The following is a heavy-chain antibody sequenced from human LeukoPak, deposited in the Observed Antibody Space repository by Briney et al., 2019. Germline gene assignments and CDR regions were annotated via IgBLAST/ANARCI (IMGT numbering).Heavy chain of an antibody. CDR3: ARGSSQIYYYDSRGYSHAFDY. CDR2: TYYRSKWYT. J-gene: IGHJ4*02. CDR1: GDSVSSNSAA. V-gene: IGHV6-1*01. Sequence: SQTLSLTCAIFGDSVSSNSAAWNWIRQSPSRGLEWLGRTYYRSKWYTDYAVSVKGRITINPDTSRNQFSLQVNSVTPEDTAVYYCARGSSQIYYYDSRGYSHAFDYWGQGTLVTVSS. D-gene: IGHD3-22*01.